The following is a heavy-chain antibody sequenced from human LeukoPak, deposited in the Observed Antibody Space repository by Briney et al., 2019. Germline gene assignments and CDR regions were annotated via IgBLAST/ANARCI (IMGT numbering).Heavy chain of an antibody. J-gene: IGHJ4*02. V-gene: IGHV1-2*02. CDR3: ARPLVATLRGAFDY. CDR2: INPNSGGT. CDR1: GYTFTDHY. D-gene: IGHD5-12*01. Sequence: ASVKVSCKASGYTFTDHYIHWVRQAPGQGLEWMGWINPNSGGTNYAQKFQGRVTMTRDTSISTAYMELSRLRSDDTAVYYCARPLVATLRGAFDYWGQGTLVTVSS.